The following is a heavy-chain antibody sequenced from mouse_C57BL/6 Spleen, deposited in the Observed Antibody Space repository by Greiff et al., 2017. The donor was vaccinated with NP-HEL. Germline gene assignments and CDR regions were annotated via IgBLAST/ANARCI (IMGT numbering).Heavy chain of an antibody. CDR3: VRQDYGGAMDY. V-gene: IGHV10-1*01. J-gene: IGHJ4*01. CDR1: GFSFNTYA. Sequence: EVMLVESGGGLVQPKGSLKLSCAASGFSFNTYAMNWVRQAPGKGLEWVARIRSKSNNYATYYADSVKDRFTISRDDSESMLYLQMNNLKTEDTAMYYCVRQDYGGAMDYWGQGTSVTVSS. D-gene: IGHD2-4*01. CDR2: IRSKSNNYAT.